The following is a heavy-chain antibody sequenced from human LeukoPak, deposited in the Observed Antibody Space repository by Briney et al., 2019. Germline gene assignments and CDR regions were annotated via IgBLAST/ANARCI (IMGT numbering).Heavy chain of an antibody. CDR3: ARVLHKRNYDSTTYYGY. J-gene: IGHJ4*02. CDR2: ISSSSSTI. V-gene: IGHV3-48*01. D-gene: IGHD3-22*01. CDR1: GFTFSSYS. Sequence: QPGGSLRLSCAASGFTFSSYSMNWVRQAPGKGLEWVSYISSSSSTIYYADSVKGRFTISRDNAKNSLYLQMNSLRAEDTAVYYCARVLHKRNYDSTTYYGYWGQGTLVTVSS.